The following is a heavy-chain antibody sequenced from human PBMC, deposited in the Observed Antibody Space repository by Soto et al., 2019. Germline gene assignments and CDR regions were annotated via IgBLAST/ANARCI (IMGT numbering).Heavy chain of an antibody. CDR3: VRDGTKTLRDWFDP. CDR2: IXXXGXT. D-gene: IGHD1-1*01. J-gene: IGHJ5*02. CDR1: GGSFSGFY. Sequence: SETLSLTCAVYGGSFSGFYWSWIRKSAGKGLEWIGRIXXXGXTXXXPXXXXRVMMSVDTSKKQFSLKLRSVTAADTAVYYCVRDGTKTLRDWFDPWGQGISVTVSS. V-gene: IGHV4-59*10.